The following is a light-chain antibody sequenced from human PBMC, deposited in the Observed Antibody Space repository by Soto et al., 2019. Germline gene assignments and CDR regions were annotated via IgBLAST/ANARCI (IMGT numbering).Light chain of an antibody. J-gene: IGLJ1*01. CDR1: SSDVGGYNY. CDR2: EVS. CDR3: SSYTSSSTYV. V-gene: IGLV2-14*01. Sequence: QSVLTQPASVSGSPGQSITISCTGTSSDVGGYNYVSWYQQHPGKAPKLMIYEVSDRPSGVSNRFSGAKSGNTAFLTISGLQAEDEADYYCSSYTSSSTYVFGTGTKGTVL.